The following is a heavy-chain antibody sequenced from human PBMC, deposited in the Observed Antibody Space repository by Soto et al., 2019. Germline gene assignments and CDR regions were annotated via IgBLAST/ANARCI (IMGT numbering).Heavy chain of an antibody. CDR1: GYTFTSYY. CDR3: ARDPQYYYGSGSYSSFFDY. D-gene: IGHD3-10*01. Sequence: ASVKVSCKASGYTFTSYYMHWVRQAPGQGLEWMGIINPSGGSTSYAQKFQGRVTMTRDTSTSTVYMELSSLRSEDTAVYYCARDPQYYYGSGSYSSFFDYRGQGTPVTVSS. CDR2: INPSGGST. J-gene: IGHJ4*02. V-gene: IGHV1-46*01.